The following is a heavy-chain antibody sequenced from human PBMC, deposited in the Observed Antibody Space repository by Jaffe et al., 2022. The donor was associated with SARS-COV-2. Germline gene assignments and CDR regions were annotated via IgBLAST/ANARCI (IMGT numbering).Heavy chain of an antibody. J-gene: IGHJ4*02. CDR2: IKTKVDGGTT. D-gene: IGHD3-22*01. Sequence: EVQLVESGGGLVKPGGSLRLSCVGSGFNFNNAWMTWFRQAPGKGLEWVGRIKTKVDGGTTDYGAPVKGRFTISRDYSKATVYLQMNSLRTEDTAVYYCATHNYYDDNNYSPPRGEYWGRGTLVTVSS. CDR3: ATHNYYDDNNYSPPRGEY. CDR1: GFNFNNAW. V-gene: IGHV3-15*01.